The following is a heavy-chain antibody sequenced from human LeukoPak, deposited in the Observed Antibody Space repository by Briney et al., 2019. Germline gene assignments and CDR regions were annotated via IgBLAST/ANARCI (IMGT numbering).Heavy chain of an antibody. Sequence: GGSLTLSCPASGLTFSSYGMHWVRQPPGKGLEWVAVISYDGSNKYYADSMKGRPSIARDNSKNTLYLQMNSLRAEETAVYYCAKGGYSSSWYGVSGYWGQGTLVTVSS. CDR3: AKGGYSSSWYGVSGY. V-gene: IGHV3-30*18. J-gene: IGHJ4*02. D-gene: IGHD6-13*01. CDR2: ISYDGSNK. CDR1: GLTFSSYG.